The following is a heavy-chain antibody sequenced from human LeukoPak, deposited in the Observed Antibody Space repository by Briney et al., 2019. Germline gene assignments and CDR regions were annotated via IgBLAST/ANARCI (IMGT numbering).Heavy chain of an antibody. V-gene: IGHV1-2*04. CDR1: GYTFTGYY. CDR2: INPNSGGT. J-gene: IGHJ4*02. CDR3: ARGPSYSSSWQGDNYFDY. Sequence: ASVKVSCKASGYTFTGYYMHWVRQAPGQGLEWMGWINPNSGGTNYAQKFQGWVTMTRDTSISTAYMELSRLRSDDTAVYYCARGPSYSSSWQGDNYFDYWGQGTLVTVSS. D-gene: IGHD6-13*01.